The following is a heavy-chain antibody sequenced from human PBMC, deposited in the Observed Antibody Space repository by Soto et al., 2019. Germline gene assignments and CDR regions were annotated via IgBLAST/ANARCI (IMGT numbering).Heavy chain of an antibody. CDR1: GGSISSYY. CDR2: IYYSGST. V-gene: IGHV4-59*08. J-gene: IGHJ4*02. D-gene: IGHD3-9*01. Sequence: KSSETLSLTCTVSGGSISSYYWSWIRQPPGKGLEWIGYIYYSGSTNYNPSLKSRVTISVDTSKNQFSLKLSSVTAADTAVYYCARTHPSKYYDILTGYPYFDYWGQGTLVTVSS. CDR3: ARTHPSKYYDILTGYPYFDY.